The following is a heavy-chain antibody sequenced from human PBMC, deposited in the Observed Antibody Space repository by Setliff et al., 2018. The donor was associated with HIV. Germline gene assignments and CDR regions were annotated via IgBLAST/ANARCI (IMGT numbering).Heavy chain of an antibody. Sequence: TLSLTCTVSGGSISSYYWTWIRQPPGEGLEYVGHIFYSGSTNYNPSPKSRGTISVDTSKNQFSLKLTSVTAADTAVYYCAREIYGGNSRPFDYWGQGTLVTVSS. V-gene: IGHV4-59*01. CDR3: AREIYGGNSRPFDY. CDR1: GGSISSYY. D-gene: IGHD4-17*01. CDR2: IFYSGST. J-gene: IGHJ4*02.